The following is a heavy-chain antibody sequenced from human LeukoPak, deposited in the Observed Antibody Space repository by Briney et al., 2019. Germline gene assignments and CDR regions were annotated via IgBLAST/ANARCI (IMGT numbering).Heavy chain of an antibody. CDR3: ASIPGSSTSWFHFDN. CDR2: INHSGST. CDR1: GGSFSGYY. J-gene: IGHJ4*02. V-gene: IGHV4-34*01. Sequence: PSETLSLTCAVYGGSFSGYYWSWIRQPPGKGLEWIGEINHSGSTNYNPSLKSRVTISVDTSKNQFSLKLSSVTAADTAVYYCASIPGSSTSWFHFDNWGQGTLVTVSS. D-gene: IGHD2-2*01.